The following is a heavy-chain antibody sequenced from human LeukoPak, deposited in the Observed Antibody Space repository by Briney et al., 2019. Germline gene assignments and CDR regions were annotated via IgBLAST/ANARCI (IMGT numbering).Heavy chain of an antibody. V-gene: IGHV3-66*01. Sequence: GGSLRLSCAASGFTVSSNYMSWVRQAPGKGLEWVSVIYSGGSTYYADSVKGRFTISRDNSKNTLYLQMNSLRAEDTAVYYCAREPRTAVAGNFDYWGQGTLVTVSS. J-gene: IGHJ4*02. CDR3: AREPRTAVAGNFDY. CDR2: IYSGGST. CDR1: GFTVSSNY. D-gene: IGHD6-19*01.